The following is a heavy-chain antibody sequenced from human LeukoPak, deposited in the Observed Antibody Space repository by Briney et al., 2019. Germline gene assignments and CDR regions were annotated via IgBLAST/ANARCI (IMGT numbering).Heavy chain of an antibody. V-gene: IGHV4-4*02. CDR2: IYHSGST. CDR3: ARKDTAMATNWYFDL. D-gene: IGHD5-18*01. J-gene: IGHJ2*01. CDR1: GGSISGSNW. Sequence: PSGTLSLTCAVSGGSISGSNWWSWVRQPPGKGLEWIGEIYHSGSTNYNPSLKSRVTISVDKSKNQFSLKLSSVTAADTAVYYCARKDTAMATNWYFDLWGRGTLVTVSS.